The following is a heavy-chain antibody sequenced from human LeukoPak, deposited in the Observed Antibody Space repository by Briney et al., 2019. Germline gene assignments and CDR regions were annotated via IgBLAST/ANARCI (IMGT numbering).Heavy chain of an antibody. J-gene: IGHJ6*03. CDR1: GGSINSNY. V-gene: IGHV4-59*01. Sequence: SETLSLTCTVSGGSINSNYWNWIRQPPGKGLEWIGFVYYSGSTSYNPSLKSRVTISLDTSKNQFSLKLSSVTAADTAVYYCARDISSLGYYHYMDVWGKGTTVTVSS. D-gene: IGHD2/OR15-2a*01. CDR3: ARDISSLGYYHYMDV. CDR2: VYYSGST.